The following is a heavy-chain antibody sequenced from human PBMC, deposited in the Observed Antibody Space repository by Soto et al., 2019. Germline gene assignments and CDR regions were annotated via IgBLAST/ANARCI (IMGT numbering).Heavy chain of an antibody. Sequence: SGGSLRLSCAASGFTFSSYAMSWVRQAPGKGLEWVSAISGSGGSTYYADSVKGRFTISRDNSKNTLYLQMNSLRAEDTAVYYCAKSSHWFYSTAADYWGQGTLVPVPS. J-gene: IGHJ4*02. D-gene: IGHD6-13*01. V-gene: IGHV3-23*01. CDR2: ISGSGGST. CDR3: AKSSHWFYSTAADY. CDR1: GFTFSSYA.